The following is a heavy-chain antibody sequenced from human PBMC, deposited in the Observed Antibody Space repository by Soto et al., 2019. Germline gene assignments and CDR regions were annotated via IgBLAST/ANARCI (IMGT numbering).Heavy chain of an antibody. V-gene: IGHV5-51*01. CDR2: IYPGDSYT. J-gene: IGHJ3*02. D-gene: IGHD4-17*01. Sequence: GESLKISCKGSGYSFTSYWSGWVRQMPGKSLEWMGIIYPGDSYTRYSPSFQGQVTISADKSISTAYLQWNSLKASDTDMYYCARRKTAMTTMLTGAFDIWGEGTMVTVS. CDR3: ARRKTAMTTMLTGAFDI. CDR1: GYSFTSYW.